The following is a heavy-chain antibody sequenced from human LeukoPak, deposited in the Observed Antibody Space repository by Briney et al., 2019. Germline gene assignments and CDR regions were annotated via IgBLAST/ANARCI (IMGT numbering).Heavy chain of an antibody. CDR2: LKQDGSEK. V-gene: IGHV3-7*01. CDR1: GFTFSSYW. CDR3: ARDRGGIVVVPAATHFDY. J-gene: IGHJ4*02. D-gene: IGHD2-2*01. Sequence: GGSLRLSCAASGFTFSSYWMSWVRQAPGKGLEWVANLKQDGSEKYYVDSVKGRFTISRDNAKNSLYLQMNSLRAEDTAVYYCARDRGGIVVVPAATHFDYWGQGTLVTVSS.